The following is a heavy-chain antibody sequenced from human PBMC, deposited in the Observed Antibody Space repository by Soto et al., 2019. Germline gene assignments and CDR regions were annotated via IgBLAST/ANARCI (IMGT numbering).Heavy chain of an antibody. V-gene: IGHV4-31*03. CDR3: ARAIRPLIRGVANFDI. CDR1: GGSVSSGGFY. J-gene: IGHJ3*02. Sequence: PSETLSLTCTVSGGSVSSGGFYWRWIRQHPGKGLEWVGYIFYSGTTYYKPSLKSRVVISIDTSKNQFSLRLSSVTAADTAVYYCARAIRPLIRGVANFDIWGQGTMVTVSS. CDR2: IFYSGTT. D-gene: IGHD3-10*01.